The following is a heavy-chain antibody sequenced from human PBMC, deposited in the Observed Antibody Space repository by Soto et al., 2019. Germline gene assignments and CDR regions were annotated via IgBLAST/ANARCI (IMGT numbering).Heavy chain of an antibody. CDR1: GFTFSSYA. Sequence: LRLSCAASGFTFSSYAMSWVRQAPGKGLEWVSAISGSGGTTYYADSVKGRFTISRDNSKNTLYLQMNSLRVEDTAVYYCAREGTAMAYFDYWGQGTLVTVSS. J-gene: IGHJ4*02. CDR3: AREGTAMAYFDY. CDR2: ISGSGGTT. V-gene: IGHV3-23*01. D-gene: IGHD5-18*01.